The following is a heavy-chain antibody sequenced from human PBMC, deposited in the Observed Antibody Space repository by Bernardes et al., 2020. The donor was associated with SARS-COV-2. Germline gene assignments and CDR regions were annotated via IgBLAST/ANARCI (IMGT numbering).Heavy chain of an antibody. CDR1: GFTFSSYW. CDR3: ARDFGGGENDY. Sequence: VGSLILSCAASGFTFSSYWMTWVRQAPGMGLEWVANINQDESEKYYVDSVKGRFTISRDNAKNSLYLQMNSLRPEDTALYYCARDFGGGENDYWGQGTLVTVSS. V-gene: IGHV3-7*03. J-gene: IGHJ4*02. D-gene: IGHD3-3*01. CDR2: INQDESEK.